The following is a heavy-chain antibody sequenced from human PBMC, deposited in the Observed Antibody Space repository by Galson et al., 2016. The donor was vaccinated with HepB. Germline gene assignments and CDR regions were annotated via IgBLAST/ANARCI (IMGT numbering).Heavy chain of an antibody. D-gene: IGHD1-7*01. J-gene: IGHJ4*02. Sequence: SVKVSCKASGYSFTTYGITWVRQAPGQGLEWVGWISTHNGDTNHARKLQGRATLTTDRSTNTAYMEMRNLESDDTAAFYCARDRDRTLDYWGQGTLVTVSS. CDR1: GYSFTTYG. CDR2: ISTHNGDT. CDR3: ARDRDRTLDY. V-gene: IGHV1-18*04.